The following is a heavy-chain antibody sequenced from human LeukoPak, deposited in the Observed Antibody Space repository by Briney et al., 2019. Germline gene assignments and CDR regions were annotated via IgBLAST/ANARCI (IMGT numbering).Heavy chain of an antibody. CDR3: ARTRVGATYGAFDI. CDR1: GGSISSDY. CDR2: IYYSGST. V-gene: IGHV4-39*01. Sequence: SETLSLTCSVSGGSISSDYWGWIRQPPGKGLEWIGSIYYSGSTYYNPSLKSRVTISVDTSKNQFSLKLSSVTAADTAVYYCARTRVGATYGAFDIWGQGTMVTVSS. D-gene: IGHD1-26*01. J-gene: IGHJ3*02.